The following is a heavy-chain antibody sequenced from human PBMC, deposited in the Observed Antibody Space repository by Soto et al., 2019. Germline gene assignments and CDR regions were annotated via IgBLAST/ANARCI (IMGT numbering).Heavy chain of an antibody. CDR1: GFTVSSNY. D-gene: IGHD4-17*01. CDR2: IYSGGST. CDR3: ARGRGDYGDEGSD. V-gene: IGHV3-53*01. Sequence: GGSLRLSCAASGFTVSSNYMSWVRQAPGKGLEWVSVIYSGGSTYYADSVKGRFTISRDNSKNTLYLQMNSLRAEDTAVYYCARGRGDYGDEGSDWGQGTLVTVSS. J-gene: IGHJ4*02.